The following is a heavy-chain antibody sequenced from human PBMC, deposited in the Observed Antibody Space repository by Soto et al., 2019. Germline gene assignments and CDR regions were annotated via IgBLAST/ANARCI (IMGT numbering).Heavy chain of an antibody. V-gene: IGHV4-31*03. CDR3: ARGYCSGGSCYSPIDY. CDR1: GGSISSGGYY. J-gene: IGHJ4*02. Sequence: PSETLSLTCTVSGGSISSGGYYWSWIRQHPGKGLEWIGYIYYSGSTYYNPSLKSRVTISVDTSKNQFSLKLSSVTAADTAVYYCARGYCSGGSCYSPIDYWGQGTLVTVSS. D-gene: IGHD2-15*01. CDR2: IYYSGST.